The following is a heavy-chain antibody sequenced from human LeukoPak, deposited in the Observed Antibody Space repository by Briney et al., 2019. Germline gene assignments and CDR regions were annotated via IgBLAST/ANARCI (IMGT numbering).Heavy chain of an antibody. CDR2: ISLDGVNT. V-gene: IGHV3-43*01. D-gene: IGHD6-13*01. J-gene: IGHJ4*02. CDR1: EFTVSSYS. CDR3: TRGASVGVAAPGH. Sequence: GGSLRLSCAASEFTVSSYSTKWVRLAPGKCLEWVSFISLDGVNTFYADSVKGRSTIFRDNSKNSFLLQMNTLRTEETATYFCTRGASVGVAAPGHWGQGTLVTVSS.